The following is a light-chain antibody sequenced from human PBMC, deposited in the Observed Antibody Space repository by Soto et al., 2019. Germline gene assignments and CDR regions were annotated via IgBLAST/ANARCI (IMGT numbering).Light chain of an antibody. V-gene: IGKV3-15*01. Sequence: ILMTQSPATLSVSPGERATLSCRASQSVINNLAWYQQKPGQAPRLLIYDASTRATGIPARFSGSGSGTEFTLTISGLQSEDFAVYYCQQYNNWPPWTFGHGTKVEIK. J-gene: IGKJ1*01. CDR1: QSVINN. CDR2: DAS. CDR3: QQYNNWPPWT.